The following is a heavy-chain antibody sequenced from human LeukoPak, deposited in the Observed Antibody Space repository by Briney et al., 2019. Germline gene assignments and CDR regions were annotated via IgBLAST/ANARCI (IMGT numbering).Heavy chain of an antibody. CDR2: IKQDGSEK. CDR3: ARDLIGYSSNWFDP. J-gene: IGHJ5*02. D-gene: IGHD6-13*01. Sequence: PGGSLRLSCAASGFTFSSYAMSWVRQAPGKGLEWVANIKQDGSEKYYVDSVKGRFTISRDNAKNSLYLQMNSLRAEDTAVYYCARDLIGYSSNWFDPWGQGTLVTVSS. V-gene: IGHV3-7*01. CDR1: GFTFSSYA.